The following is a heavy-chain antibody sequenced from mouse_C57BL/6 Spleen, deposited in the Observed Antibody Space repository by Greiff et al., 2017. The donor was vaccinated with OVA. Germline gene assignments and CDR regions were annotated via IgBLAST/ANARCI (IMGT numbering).Heavy chain of an antibody. D-gene: IGHD4-1*02. Sequence: EVQVVESGGGLVQPKGSLKLSCAASGFSFNTYAMNWVRQAPGKGLEWVARIRSKSNNYATYYAYSVKDRFTISRDDSESMLYLQMNNLKTEDTAMYYCVRPNWDGYFDVWGTGTTVTVSS. CDR2: IRSKSNNYAT. V-gene: IGHV10-1*01. CDR1: GFSFNTYA. CDR3: VRPNWDGYFDV. J-gene: IGHJ1*03.